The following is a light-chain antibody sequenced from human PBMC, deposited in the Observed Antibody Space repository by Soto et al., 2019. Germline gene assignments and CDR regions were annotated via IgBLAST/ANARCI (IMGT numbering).Light chain of an antibody. CDR1: QSVSSY. V-gene: IGKV3-11*01. Sequence: EIVLTQTPATLSWSPGERATLSCRASQSVSSYLAWYQQKPGQAPRLLIYDASNRATGIPARFSGSGSGTEFTLTISSPQSEDFAVYYCQQYNNWPPTFGQGTRLEI. CDR3: QQYNNWPPT. J-gene: IGKJ5*01. CDR2: DAS.